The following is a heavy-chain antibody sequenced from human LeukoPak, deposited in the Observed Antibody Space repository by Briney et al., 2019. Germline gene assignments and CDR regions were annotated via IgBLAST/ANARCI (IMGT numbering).Heavy chain of an antibody. V-gene: IGHV3-48*01. CDR1: GFTFSSYS. D-gene: IGHD3-22*01. CDR3: ASSPTFDYYDSSGPLRFDP. J-gene: IGHJ5*02. CDR2: IRSSSRTI. Sequence: GGSLRLSCTASGFTFSSYSMNWVRQAPGKGLEWITYIRSSSRTIHYADSVKGRFTISRDNDKNTLYLQMNSLRAEDTAVYYCASSPTFDYYDSSGPLRFDPWGQGTLVTVSS.